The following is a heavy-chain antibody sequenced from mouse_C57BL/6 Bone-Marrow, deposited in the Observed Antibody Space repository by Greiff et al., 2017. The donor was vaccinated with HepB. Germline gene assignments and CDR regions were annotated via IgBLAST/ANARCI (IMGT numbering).Heavy chain of an antibody. J-gene: IGHJ3*01. D-gene: IGHD3-3*01. CDR3: AKGGWEAY. CDR2: IYPRSGNT. Sequence: QVQLKESGAELARPGASVKLSCKASGYTFTSYGISWVKQRTGQGLEWIGEIYPRSGNTYYNEKFKGKATLTADKSSSTAYMELRSLTSEDAAVYFCAKGGWEAYWGQGTLVTVSA. CDR1: GYTFTSYG. V-gene: IGHV1-81*01.